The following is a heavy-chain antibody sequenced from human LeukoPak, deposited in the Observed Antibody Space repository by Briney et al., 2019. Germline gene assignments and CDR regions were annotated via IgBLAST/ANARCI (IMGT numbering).Heavy chain of an antibody. D-gene: IGHD2-21*02. CDR1: GFTVSSNY. CDR2: IYSGGST. V-gene: IGHV3-53*01. Sequence: GGSLRLSCAASGFTVSSNYMSWVRQAPGKGLEWVSVIYSGGSTYYADSVEGRFTISRDNSKNTLYLQMNSLRAEDTAVYYCARGVWGDPLYYFDYWGQGTLVTVSS. J-gene: IGHJ4*02. CDR3: ARGVWGDPLYYFDY.